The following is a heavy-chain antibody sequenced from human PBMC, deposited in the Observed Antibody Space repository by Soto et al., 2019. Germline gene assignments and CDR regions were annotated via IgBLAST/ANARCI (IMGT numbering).Heavy chain of an antibody. CDR2: IYYSGST. CDR3: ARDHYGMDV. Sequence: SETLSLTCAVYGASLSDNYCNWLRQPPGKGLEWIGYIYYSGSTNYNPSLKSRVTISVDTSKNQFSLKLSSVTAADTAVYYCARDHYGMDVWGQGTTVTVSS. CDR1: GASLSDNY. V-gene: IGHV4-59*01. J-gene: IGHJ6*02.